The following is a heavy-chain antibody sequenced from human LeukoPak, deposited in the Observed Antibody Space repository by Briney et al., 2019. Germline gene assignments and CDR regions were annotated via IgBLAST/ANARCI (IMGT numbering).Heavy chain of an antibody. CDR1: GFTFSRDW. V-gene: IGHV3-74*01. CDR3: VRALMGTSDH. Sequence: AGSLRLSCAASGFTFSRDWMHWVRQGSGKGLVWVSRMNSDGSTKNYADSVKGRFNISRDNAKHTLYLQMNSLRAEDTAVYHCVRALMGTSDHWGQGSLVTVSS. CDR2: MNSDGSTK. J-gene: IGHJ4*02. D-gene: IGHD7-27*01.